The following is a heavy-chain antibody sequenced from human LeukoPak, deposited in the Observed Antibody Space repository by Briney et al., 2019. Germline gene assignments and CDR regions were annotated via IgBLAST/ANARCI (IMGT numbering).Heavy chain of an antibody. CDR2: MNPNSGNT. J-gene: IGHJ3*02. Sequence: GASVKVSCKASGYTFTSYDINWVRQATGQGLEWMGWMNPNSGNTGYAQKFQGRVAITRNTSISTAYMELSSLRSEDTAVYYCAREEGSGPHAFDIWGQGTMVTVSS. CDR3: AREEGSGPHAFDI. D-gene: IGHD1-26*01. V-gene: IGHV1-8*03. CDR1: GYTFTSYD.